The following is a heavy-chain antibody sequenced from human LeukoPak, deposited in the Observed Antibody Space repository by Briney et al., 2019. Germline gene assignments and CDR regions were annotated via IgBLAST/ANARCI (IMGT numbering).Heavy chain of an antibody. Sequence: PSQTLSLTCTVSGGSISSGSYYWSWIRQPAGKGLEWIGRIYTSGSTNYNPSLKSRVTISVDTSKNQFSLKLSSVTAADTAVYYCARMTNFILYYYMDVWGKGTTVTVSS. CDR3: ARMTNFILYYYMDV. CDR1: GGSISSGSYY. J-gene: IGHJ6*03. CDR2: IYTSGST. V-gene: IGHV4-61*02.